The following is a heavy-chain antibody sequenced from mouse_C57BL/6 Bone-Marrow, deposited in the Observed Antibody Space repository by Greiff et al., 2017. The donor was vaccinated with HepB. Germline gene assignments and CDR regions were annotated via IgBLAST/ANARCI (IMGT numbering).Heavy chain of an antibody. V-gene: IGHV1-81*01. CDR3: ARSTVVAPEVSAMDY. D-gene: IGHD1-1*01. Sequence: VKLMESGAELARPGASVKLSCKASGYTFTSYGISWVRQRTGQGLEWIGEIYPRSGNTYYNEKLKGNATLTADKSSSTAYMELRSLTSEDSAVYFCARSTVVAPEVSAMDYWGQGTSVTVSS. CDR1: GYTFTSYG. CDR2: IYPRSGNT. J-gene: IGHJ4*01.